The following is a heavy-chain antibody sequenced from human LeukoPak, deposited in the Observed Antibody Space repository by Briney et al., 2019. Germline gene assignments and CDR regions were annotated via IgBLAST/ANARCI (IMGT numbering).Heavy chain of an antibody. CDR3: ARDVEGGTFDI. CDR2: IDQSGGRN. Sequence: PGGSLRLSCAASGFTFNSYWMNWVRQAPGRGLEWVANIDQSGGRNNYVDSVKGRFTISRDNAKNSLFLEMSSLRAGDTAVYFCARDVEGGTFDIWGQGTTVTVSS. V-gene: IGHV3-7*05. D-gene: IGHD1-1*01. J-gene: IGHJ3*02. CDR1: GFTFNSYW.